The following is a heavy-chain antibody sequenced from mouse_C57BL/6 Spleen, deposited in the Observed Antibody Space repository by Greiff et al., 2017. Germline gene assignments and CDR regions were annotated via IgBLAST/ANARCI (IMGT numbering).Heavy chain of an antibody. CDR3: AREGDAMDY. CDR1: GYSITSGYD. Sequence: EVQLQQSGPGMVKPSQSLSLTCTVTGYSITSGYDWHWIRHFPGNKLEWMGYISYSGNTNYNPSLKSRISITHDTSNNHFFLKLNSVTTEDKATYYCAREGDAMDYWGQGTSVTVSS. J-gene: IGHJ4*01. CDR2: ISYSGNT. V-gene: IGHV3-1*01.